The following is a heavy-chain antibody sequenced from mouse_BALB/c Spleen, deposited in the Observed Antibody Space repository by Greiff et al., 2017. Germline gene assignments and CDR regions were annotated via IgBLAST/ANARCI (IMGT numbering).Heavy chain of an antibody. CDR1: GYTFTSYW. V-gene: IGHV1S81*02. Sequence: QVQLQQPGAELVKPGASVKLSCKASGYTFTSYWMHWVKQRPGQGLEWIGEINPSNGLTNYNEKFKSKATLTVDKSSSTASMQLSSLTSEDSAVYYCARGDSSGYDYYAMDYWGQGTSVTVSS. CDR3: ARGDSSGYDYYAMDY. J-gene: IGHJ4*01. CDR2: INPSNGLT. D-gene: IGHD3-2*01.